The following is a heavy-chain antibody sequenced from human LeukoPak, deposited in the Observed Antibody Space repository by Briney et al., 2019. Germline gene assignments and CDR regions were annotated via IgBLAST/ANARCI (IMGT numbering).Heavy chain of an antibody. V-gene: IGHV1-2*06. D-gene: IGHD6-13*01. CDR1: GYTFTGYY. CDR3: ARGHIHKYSSSWYVDY. Sequence: ASVKVSCKASGYTFTGYYMHWVRQAPGQGLEWMGRINPNSGGTNYAQKFQGRVTVTRDTSISTAYMELSRLRSDDTAVYYCARGHIHKYSSSWYVDYWGQGTLVTVSS. CDR2: INPNSGGT. J-gene: IGHJ4*02.